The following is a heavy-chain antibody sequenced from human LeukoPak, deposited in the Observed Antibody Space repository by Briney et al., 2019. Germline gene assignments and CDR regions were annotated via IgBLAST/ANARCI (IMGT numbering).Heavy chain of an antibody. CDR1: GGTFSSYA. Sequence: SVKVSCKASGGTFSSYAISWVRQAPGQGLEGMGGIIPIFGTANYAQKFQGRVTITADESTSTAYMELSSLRSEDTAVYYCARGKRFLEWLPDFDYWGQGTLVTVSS. D-gene: IGHD3-3*01. CDR2: IIPIFGTA. CDR3: ARGKRFLEWLPDFDY. J-gene: IGHJ4*02. V-gene: IGHV1-69*13.